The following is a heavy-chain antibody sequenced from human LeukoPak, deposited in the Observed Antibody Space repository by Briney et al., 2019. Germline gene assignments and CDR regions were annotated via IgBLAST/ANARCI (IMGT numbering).Heavy chain of an antibody. D-gene: IGHD2-2*03. V-gene: IGHV3-23*01. CDR3: AKDSHWILFDD. CDR2: IGGSGTRT. Sequence: GGSLRLSCAASGFTFSNAWMSWVRQAPGKGLEWVSGIGGSGTRTYYADSVKGRFTISRDNSKNTLYLQMNSLRDEDTAVYYCAKDSHWILFDDWGQGTLVTVSS. J-gene: IGHJ4*02. CDR1: GFTFSNAW.